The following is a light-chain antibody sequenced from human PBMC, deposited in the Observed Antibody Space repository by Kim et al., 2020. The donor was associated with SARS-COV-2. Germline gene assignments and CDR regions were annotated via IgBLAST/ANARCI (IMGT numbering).Light chain of an antibody. Sequence: LSLSPGERATLSCRAGQSVPNNKVAWYQQKPGRAPRLLIHGASRRATGIPDRFSGSGSGTDFTLSIDRLESDDFAVYYCQRDGGSFGQGTRLEIK. J-gene: IGKJ5*01. CDR3: QRDGGS. CDR1: QSVPNNK. V-gene: IGKV3-20*01. CDR2: GAS.